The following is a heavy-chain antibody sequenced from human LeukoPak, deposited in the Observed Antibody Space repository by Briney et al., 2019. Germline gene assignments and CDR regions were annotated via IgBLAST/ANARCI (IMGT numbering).Heavy chain of an antibody. V-gene: IGHV3-33*06. D-gene: IGHD3-10*01. CDR1: GLTFSGYG. J-gene: IGHJ4*02. CDR2: IWYDGSNK. Sequence: GGSLRLSCVVSGLTFSGYGMHRVRQAPGKGLEWVALIWYDGSNKYYADSVKGRFTISRDNSKNALYLQMDSLRAEDTGVYYCAKDLGVTMVRGLCDYWGQGTLVTVSS. CDR3: AKDLGVTMVRGLCDY.